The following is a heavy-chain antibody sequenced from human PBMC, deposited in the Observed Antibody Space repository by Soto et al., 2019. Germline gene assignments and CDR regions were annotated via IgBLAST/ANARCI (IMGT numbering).Heavy chain of an antibody. CDR2: IYYSGST. Sequence: TLSLTCTVSGGSISSGGYYWSWIRQHPGKGLEWIGYIYYSGSTYYNPSLKSRVTISVDTSKNQFSLKLSSVTAADTAVYYCARASPPYYYDSSGYFLDAFAIWGQGTMVTVSS. CDR3: ARASPPYYYDSSGYFLDAFAI. D-gene: IGHD3-22*01. CDR1: GGSISSGGYY. J-gene: IGHJ3*02. V-gene: IGHV4-31*03.